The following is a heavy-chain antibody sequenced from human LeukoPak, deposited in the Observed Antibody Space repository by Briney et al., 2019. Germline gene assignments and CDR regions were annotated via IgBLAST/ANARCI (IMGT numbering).Heavy chain of an antibody. CDR2: IRQDGSEK. CDR3: ARGDYYDSSGNFIDAFDI. Sequence: GGSLRLSCAASGFTFSSYWMSWVRQAPGKGLEWVANIRQDGSEKYYVESVKGRFTISRDNAKNSLYLQMNSLRAEDTAVYYCARGDYYDSSGNFIDAFDIWGQGTMVTVSS. CDR1: GFTFSSYW. J-gene: IGHJ3*02. D-gene: IGHD3-22*01. V-gene: IGHV3-7*01.